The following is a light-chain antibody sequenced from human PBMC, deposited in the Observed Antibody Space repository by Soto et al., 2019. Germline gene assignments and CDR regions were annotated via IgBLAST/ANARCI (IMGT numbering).Light chain of an antibody. V-gene: IGLV9-49*01. Sequence: QLVLTQPTSASASPGASVTLTCTLSSVYSYYKVDWYQQRPGKGPRFVMRVGTGGIVGSKGDGIPDRFSVLGSGLNRYLTIKNIQEEDESDYHCGADHGSGSNFVVFGGGTKLTVL. CDR2: VGTGGIVG. J-gene: IGLJ2*01. CDR1: SVYSYYK. CDR3: GADHGSGSNFVV.